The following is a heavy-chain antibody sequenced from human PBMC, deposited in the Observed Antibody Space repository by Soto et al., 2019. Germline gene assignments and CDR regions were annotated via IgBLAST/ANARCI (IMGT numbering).Heavy chain of an antibody. CDR1: GFTVSSNY. J-gene: IGHJ4*02. CDR3: ARAAHYYGSGSYPDY. Sequence: GGSLRLSCAASGFTVSSNYMSWVRQAPGKGLEWVSVIYSGGSTYYADSVKGRFTISRDNSKNTLYLQMNSLRAEDTAVYYCARAAHYYGSGSYPDYWGQGTLVTVSS. D-gene: IGHD3-10*01. CDR2: IYSGGST. V-gene: IGHV3-66*01.